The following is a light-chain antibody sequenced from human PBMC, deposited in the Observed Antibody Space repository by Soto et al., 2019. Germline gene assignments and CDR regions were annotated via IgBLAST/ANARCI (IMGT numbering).Light chain of an antibody. CDR2: DAS. CDR1: QSINKC. Sequence: DIQMTQSPSTLSASIGDRVTITCRASQSINKCLVSHQQKPGKAPKLLIYDASSLQSGVPPRFIGSGSGTEFTLTISSLQPDGIATDYCQQYSSYSAWTFGEGTKVEIK. J-gene: IGKJ1*01. V-gene: IGKV1-5*01. CDR3: QQYSSYSAWT.